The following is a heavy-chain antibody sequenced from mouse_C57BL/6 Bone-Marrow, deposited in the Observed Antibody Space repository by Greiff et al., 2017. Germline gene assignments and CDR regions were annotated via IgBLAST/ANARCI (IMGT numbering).Heavy chain of an antibody. J-gene: IGHJ4*01. CDR2: INPNYGTT. V-gene: IGHV1-39*01. Sequence: VQLQQPGAELVKPGASVKISCKASGYSFTDYNMNWVKQSNGKSLEWIGVINPNYGTTSYNQKFKGKATLTVDQSSSAAYMQLNRLASEDSAVYYCARGYDYDYAMDYWGQGTSATVSS. CDR3: ARGYDYDYAMDY. CDR1: GYSFTDYN. D-gene: IGHD2-4*01.